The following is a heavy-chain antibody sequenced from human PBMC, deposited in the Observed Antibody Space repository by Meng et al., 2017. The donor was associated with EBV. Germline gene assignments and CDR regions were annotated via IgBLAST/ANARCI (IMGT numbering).Heavy chain of an antibody. J-gene: IGHJ5*02. D-gene: IGHD6-19*01. V-gene: IGHV4-39*01. CDR2: VHYTGST. CDR1: GDSISSFYY. Sequence: HLQLRHSGPGLVKPSETLFLTCTVPGDSISSFYYWGWIRQPPGRGLEWIGSVHYTGSTYYSPSLKSRVTVSVDTSKNQFSLRLTSVTAADTAVYYCARPFPSWQSPRLDPFGAWGQGTLVTVSS. CDR3: ARPFPSWQSPRLDPFGA.